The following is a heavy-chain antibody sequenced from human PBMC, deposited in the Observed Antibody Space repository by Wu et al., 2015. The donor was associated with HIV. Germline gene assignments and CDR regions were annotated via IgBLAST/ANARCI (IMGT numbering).Heavy chain of an antibody. V-gene: IGHV1-2*07. CDR1: GYTFTASY. D-gene: IGHD3-22*01. CDR3: ARTTLYDRTGSYYGFDY. Sequence: QVQLVQSGAEMKNPGASVKVSCKASGYTFTASYLHWVRQAPGQGLEWMGSINPNSGGTNYAHSFQGRVTMTRDTSISTAYMDLTRLRSDDTAIYYCARTTLYDRTGSYYGFDYWGQGTLVTVSS. CDR2: INPNSGGT. J-gene: IGHJ4*02.